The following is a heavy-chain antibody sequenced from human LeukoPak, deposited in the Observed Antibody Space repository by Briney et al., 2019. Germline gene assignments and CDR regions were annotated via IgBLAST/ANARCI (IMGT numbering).Heavy chain of an antibody. V-gene: IGHV3-23*01. J-gene: IGHJ4*02. CDR2: ISGSGSAT. CDR1: GFIFSNYG. D-gene: IGHD2-2*02. Sequence: PGGSLRLSCAASGFIFSNYGMSWVRQAPGKGLEWVSTISGSGSATYNAGSVKGRFTTSRDNSNNTLYLQMNSLRAEDTAVYYCAKTEAPAAIRAGSDYWGQGTLVTVSS. CDR3: AKTEAPAAIRAGSDY.